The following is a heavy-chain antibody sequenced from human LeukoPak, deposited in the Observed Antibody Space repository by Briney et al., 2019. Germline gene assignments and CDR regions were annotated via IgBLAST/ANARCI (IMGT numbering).Heavy chain of an antibody. CDR1: GGSFSGYY. V-gene: IGHV4-34*01. J-gene: IGHJ6*02. Sequence: PSETLSLTCAVYGGSFSGYYWSWIRQPPGKGLEWIGEINHSGSTNYNPSLKSRVTISVDTSKSQFSLKLSSVTAADTAVYYCARDDDFWSGEKKYYYYGMDVWGQGTTVTVSS. CDR2: INHSGST. CDR3: ARDDDFWSGEKKYYYYGMDV. D-gene: IGHD3-3*01.